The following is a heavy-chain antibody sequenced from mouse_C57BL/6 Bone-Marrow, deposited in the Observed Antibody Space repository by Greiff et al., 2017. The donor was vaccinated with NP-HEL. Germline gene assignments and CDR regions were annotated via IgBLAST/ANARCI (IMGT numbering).Heavy chain of an antibody. CDR3: ARRRGTTGEDY. CDR1: GYTFTDYY. J-gene: IGHJ2*01. D-gene: IGHD1-1*01. V-gene: IGHV1-26*01. Sequence: EVQLQQSGPELVKPGASVKISCKASGYTFTDYYMNWVKQSHGKSLEWIGDINPNNGGTSYNQKFKGKATLTVDKSSSTAYMELRSLTSEDSAVYYCARRRGTTGEDYWGQGTTLTVSS. CDR2: INPNNGGT.